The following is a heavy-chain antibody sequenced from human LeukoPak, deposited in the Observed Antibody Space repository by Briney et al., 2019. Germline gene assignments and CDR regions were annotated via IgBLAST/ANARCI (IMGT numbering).Heavy chain of an antibody. V-gene: IGHV3-23*01. Sequence: GGSLRLSCAASGFTFSSYAMHWVRQAPGKGLEWVSAMNGSGGKKYYADSVKGRFTISRDNSKNTLYLQMNSLRAEDTAVYYCARGSYDSSGYLDYWGQGTLVTVSS. D-gene: IGHD3-22*01. J-gene: IGHJ4*02. CDR1: GFTFSSYA. CDR3: ARGSYDSSGYLDY. CDR2: MNGSGGKK.